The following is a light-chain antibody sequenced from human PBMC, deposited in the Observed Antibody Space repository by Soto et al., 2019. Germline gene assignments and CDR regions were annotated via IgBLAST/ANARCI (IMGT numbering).Light chain of an antibody. CDR2: DAS. J-gene: IGKJ1*01. CDR3: QQYDYLRP. V-gene: IGKV3-20*01. Sequence: EIVLTQSPGTLSLSPGERATLSCRASQSVSRNSLAWYQQKPGQAPRLLIYDASSRATGIPDRFSGSGSGTDFTLTISRLEPEDFAVYHCQQYDYLRPFGQGTKVEIK. CDR1: QSVSRNS.